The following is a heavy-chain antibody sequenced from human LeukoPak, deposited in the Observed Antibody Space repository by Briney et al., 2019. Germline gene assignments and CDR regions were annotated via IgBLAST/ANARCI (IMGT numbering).Heavy chain of an antibody. V-gene: IGHV3-48*01. CDR3: ARVEGPTVNTMYYDL. CDR2: ISPRSETK. CDR1: GFTFRNHV. J-gene: IGHJ4*02. D-gene: IGHD4-11*01. Sequence: PGGSLRLSCVASGFTFRNHVMIWIRQAPGKGLEWLSYISPRSETKNYADSVKDRFTISRDDAENSVYLHMSSLRAEDTAVYYCARVEGPTVNTMYYDLWGQGTLVTVSS.